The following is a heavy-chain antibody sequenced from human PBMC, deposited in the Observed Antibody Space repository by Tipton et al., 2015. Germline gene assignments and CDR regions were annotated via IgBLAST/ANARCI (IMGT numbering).Heavy chain of an antibody. CDR2: IYYNDNT. Sequence: TLSLTCTVSGASINSYYWSWIRQPPGKGLEWIGYIYYNDNTNYNPSLKSRVTISVDTSKNQFSLRLSSVTAADTAVYYCATRYLGRPFEYWGQGTLVTVSS. D-gene: IGHD7-27*01. J-gene: IGHJ4*02. V-gene: IGHV4-59*08. CDR3: ATRYLGRPFEY. CDR1: GASINSYY.